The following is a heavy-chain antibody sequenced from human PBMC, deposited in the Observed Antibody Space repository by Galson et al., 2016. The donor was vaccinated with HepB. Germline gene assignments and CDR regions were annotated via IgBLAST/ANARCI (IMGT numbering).Heavy chain of an antibody. CDR3: ARTNGAI. D-gene: IGHD2-8*01. V-gene: IGHV4-61*08. CDR2: IFYSGRA. CDR1: GVSISSGGYY. J-gene: IGHJ3*02. Sequence: SETLSLTCTVSGVSISSGGYYWSWIRQRPGMGLEWIGYIFYSGRASYNPSLKSRVSISVDTSKNQYSLKVKSVTAADTAVYYCARTNGAIWGQGTMVTVSS.